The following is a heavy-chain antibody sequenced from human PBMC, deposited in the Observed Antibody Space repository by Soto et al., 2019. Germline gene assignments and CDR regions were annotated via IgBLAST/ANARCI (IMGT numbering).Heavy chain of an antibody. CDR2: ISYDGSNK. Sequence: GGSLRLSCAASGFTFSSYGMHWVRQAPGKGLEWVAVISYDGSNKYYADSVKGRFTISRDNSKNTLYLQMNSLRAEDTAVYYCAKGLSGSYSPPWFDPWGQGTLVTVPQ. V-gene: IGHV3-30*18. J-gene: IGHJ5*02. CDR3: AKGLSGSYSPPWFDP. D-gene: IGHD1-26*01. CDR1: GFTFSSYG.